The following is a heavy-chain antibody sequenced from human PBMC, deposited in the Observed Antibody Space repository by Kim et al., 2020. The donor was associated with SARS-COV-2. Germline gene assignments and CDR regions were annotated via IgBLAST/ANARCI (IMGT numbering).Heavy chain of an antibody. CDR1: GFTFSSYG. CDR2: ISYDGSNK. Sequence: GGSPRLSCAASGFTFSSYGMHWVRQAPGKGLEWVAVISYDGSNKYYADSVKGRFTISRDNSKNTLYLQMNSLRAEDTAVYYCARGSLWFGELFDWFDPWG. V-gene: IGHV3-33*05. D-gene: IGHD3-10*01. J-gene: IGHJ5*02. CDR3: ARGSLWFGELFDWFDP.